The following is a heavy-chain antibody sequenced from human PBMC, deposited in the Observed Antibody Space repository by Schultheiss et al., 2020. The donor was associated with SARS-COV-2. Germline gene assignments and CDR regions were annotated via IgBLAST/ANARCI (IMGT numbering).Heavy chain of an antibody. J-gene: IGHJ6*02. CDR1: GYSFTSYW. D-gene: IGHD3-10*01. CDR2: IYPGDSDT. V-gene: IGHV5-51*01. Sequence: GESLKISCKGSGYSFTSYWIGWVRQMPGKGLEWMGIIYPGDSDTRYSPSFQGQVTISADKSISTAYLQWSSLKASDTAMYYCARHPVNLPYGSGSQQVQGIDVWGQGTTVTVSS. CDR3: ARHPVNLPYGSGSQQVQGIDV.